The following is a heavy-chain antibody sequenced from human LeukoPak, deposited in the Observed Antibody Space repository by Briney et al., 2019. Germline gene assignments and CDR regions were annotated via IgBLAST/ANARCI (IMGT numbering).Heavy chain of an antibody. CDR1: GGSISSGDYY. CDR3: ASGSGWDFDY. Sequence: SETLSLTCTVSGGSISSGDYYWSWIRQPPGKGLEWIGYIYYSGSTYYNPSLKGRVTISVDTSKNQFSLRLSSVTAADTAVYYCASGSGWDFDYWGQGTLVTVSS. V-gene: IGHV4-30-4*01. CDR2: IYYSGST. D-gene: IGHD6-19*01. J-gene: IGHJ4*02.